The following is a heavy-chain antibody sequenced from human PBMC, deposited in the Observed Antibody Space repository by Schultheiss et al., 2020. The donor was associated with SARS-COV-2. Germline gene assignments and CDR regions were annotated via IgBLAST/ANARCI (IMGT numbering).Heavy chain of an antibody. CDR3: AREAAAAAGGWFDP. V-gene: IGHV4-39*07. CDR1: GGSVSSGSYY. CDR2: IHYSGST. J-gene: IGHJ5*02. D-gene: IGHD6-13*01. Sequence: SETLSLTCTVSGGSVSSGSYYWSWIRQPPGKGLEWIGSIHYSGSTYYNPSLKSRVTISVDTSRRQFSLKLSSVTAADTAVYYCAREAAAAAGGWFDPWGQGTLVTVSS.